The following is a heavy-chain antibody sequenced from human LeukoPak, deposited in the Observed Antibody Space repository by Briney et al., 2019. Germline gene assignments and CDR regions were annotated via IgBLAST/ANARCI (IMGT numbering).Heavy chain of an antibody. CDR1: GYTFTSYS. Sequence: GASVKVSCKASGYTFTSYSMHWVRQAPGQGLEWMGIINPSGGSTSYAQKFQGRVTMTRDVSTSTVYMELSSLRSEDTAVYYCARRFWIYYYYMDVWGKGTTVTISS. J-gene: IGHJ6*03. D-gene: IGHD1-1*01. CDR3: ARRFWIYYYYMDV. V-gene: IGHV1-46*01. CDR2: INPSGGST.